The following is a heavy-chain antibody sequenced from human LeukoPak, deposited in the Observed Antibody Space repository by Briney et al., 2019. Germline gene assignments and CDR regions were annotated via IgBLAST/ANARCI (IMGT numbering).Heavy chain of an antibody. CDR1: GGTFSSYA. CDR2: IIPIFVTA. V-gene: IGHV1-69*13. Sequence: EASLKVSCKASGGTFSSYAISWVRQAPGQGLEWMGGIIPIFVTANYAQKFQGRVTITADESTSTAYMELSSLRSEDTAVYYCARGSSIVVVPAASSYYYMDVWGKGTTVTVSS. D-gene: IGHD2-2*01. J-gene: IGHJ6*03. CDR3: ARGSSIVVVPAASSYYYMDV.